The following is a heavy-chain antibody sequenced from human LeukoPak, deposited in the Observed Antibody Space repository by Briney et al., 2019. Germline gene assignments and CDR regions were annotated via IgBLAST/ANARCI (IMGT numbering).Heavy chain of an antibody. D-gene: IGHD3-10*01. CDR2: IYSSGST. CDR3: ARESLHYGPGSYVDY. V-gene: IGHV4-59*01. Sequence: SETLSLTCTVSGGSISSYYWSWIRQPPGKGLEWIAYIYSSGSTNYNPSLKSRVTISVDTSKNQFSLKLSSVTAADTAVYYCARESLHYGPGSYVDYWGQGTLVTVSS. CDR1: GGSISSYY. J-gene: IGHJ4*02.